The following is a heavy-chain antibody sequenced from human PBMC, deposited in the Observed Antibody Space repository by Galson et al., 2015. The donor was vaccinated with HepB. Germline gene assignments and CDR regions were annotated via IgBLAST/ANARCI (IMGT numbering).Heavy chain of an antibody. V-gene: IGHV3-23*01. J-gene: IGHJ6*02. D-gene: IGHD2-15*01. Sequence: SLRLSCAASGFTFSCCGMHWVRQAPGEGLGWGSAISGSGGSTYYADSVKGRFTISRDNSKNTLYLQMNSLRAEDTAVYYCAKVGGACSGGSCYPPKDYYYGMDVWGQGTTVTVSS. CDR3: AKVGGACSGGSCYPPKDYYYGMDV. CDR1: GFTFSCCG. CDR2: ISGSGGST.